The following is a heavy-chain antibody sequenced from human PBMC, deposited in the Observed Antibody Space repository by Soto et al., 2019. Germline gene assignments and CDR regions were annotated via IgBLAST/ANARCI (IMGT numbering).Heavy chain of an antibody. CDR2: SSGSGGSP. D-gene: IGHD6-19*01. V-gene: IGHV3-23*01. CDR3: AKEGTSGLYYFYF. CDR1: GFTFSNYY. Sequence: EVQLLESGGGLVQPGGSLRLSCAASGFTFSNYYMNWVRQAPGKGLEWVSSSSGSGGSPYYADSVKGRFTISIDNVKNTLYLQINSLRAGDSAIYYCAKEGTSGLYYFYFWGQGTLVTVSS. J-gene: IGHJ4*02.